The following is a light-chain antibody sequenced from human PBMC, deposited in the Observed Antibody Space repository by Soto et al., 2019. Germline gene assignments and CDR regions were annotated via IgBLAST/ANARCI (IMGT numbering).Light chain of an antibody. CDR1: QSISNS. CDR2: AAS. Sequence: DIQMTQSPSSLSASVGDRVTISCRASQSISNSLNWYQQKPGNAPKLLFYAASSLQSGVPSRFSGSGSGTDFTLTISSLQPADFATYYCQQTNITPLTFGGGTKVEIK. V-gene: IGKV1-39*01. J-gene: IGKJ4*01. CDR3: QQTNITPLT.